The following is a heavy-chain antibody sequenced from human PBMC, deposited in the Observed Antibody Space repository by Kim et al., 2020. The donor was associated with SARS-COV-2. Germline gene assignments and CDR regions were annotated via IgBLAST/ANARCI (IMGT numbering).Heavy chain of an antibody. D-gene: IGHD3-22*01. CDR3: ARVSGYYYDSSGYCDY. CDR2: IIPIFGTA. V-gene: IGHV1-69*13. CDR1: GGTFSSYA. Sequence: SVKVSCKASGGTFSSYAISWVRQAPGQGLEWMGGIIPIFGTANYAQKFQGRVTITADESTSTAYMELSSLRSEDTAVYYCARVSGYYYDSSGYCDYWGQGTLVTVSS. J-gene: IGHJ4*02.